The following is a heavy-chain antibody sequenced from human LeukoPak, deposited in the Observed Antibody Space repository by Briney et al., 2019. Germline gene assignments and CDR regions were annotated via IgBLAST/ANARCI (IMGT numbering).Heavy chain of an antibody. Sequence: PGGSLRLSCAASGFTFSTYWMHWVRQAPGKGLVWVSRIKSDGSTNYADSVKGRFTISRDNAKHTLSLQMNSLRPEDTGVYYCARAPSEIGGYYPEYFRHWGQGTLVTVSS. CDR2: IKSDGST. J-gene: IGHJ1*01. D-gene: IGHD3-3*01. V-gene: IGHV3-74*01. CDR1: GFTFSTYW. CDR3: ARAPSEIGGYYPEYFRH.